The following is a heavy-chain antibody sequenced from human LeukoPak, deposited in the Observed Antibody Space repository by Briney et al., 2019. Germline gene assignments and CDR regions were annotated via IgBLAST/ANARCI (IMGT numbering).Heavy chain of an antibody. D-gene: IGHD3-22*01. Sequence: SETLSLTCTVSGGSISSYYWSWIRQPAGKGLEWIGRIYTSGSTNYNPPLKSRVTMSVDTSKNQFSLKLSSVTAADTAVYYCARQRHYYDSSGYFDYWGQGTLVTVSS. J-gene: IGHJ4*02. CDR3: ARQRHYYDSSGYFDY. CDR1: GGSISSYY. V-gene: IGHV4-4*07. CDR2: IYTSGST.